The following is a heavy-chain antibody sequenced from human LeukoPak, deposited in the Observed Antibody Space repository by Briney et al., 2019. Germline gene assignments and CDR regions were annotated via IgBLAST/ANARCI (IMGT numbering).Heavy chain of an antibody. CDR3: AKVAPLDYYDSSGYYYSFDY. Sequence: PGGSLRLSCAASGFTFSSYAMSWVRQAPGKGLEWVSAISGSGGSTYYADSVKGRFTISRDNSKNTLYLQMNSLRAEDTAVYYRAKVAPLDYYDSSGYYYSFDYWGQGTLVTISS. J-gene: IGHJ4*02. V-gene: IGHV3-23*01. D-gene: IGHD3-22*01. CDR1: GFTFSSYA. CDR2: ISGSGGST.